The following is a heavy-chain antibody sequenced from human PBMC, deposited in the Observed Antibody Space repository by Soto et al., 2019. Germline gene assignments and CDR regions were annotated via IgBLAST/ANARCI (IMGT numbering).Heavy chain of an antibody. V-gene: IGHV1-69*12. CDR3: PGVGDFWSGCLDY. J-gene: IGHJ4*02. CDR1: GGTFSSYA. D-gene: IGHD3-3*01. Sequence: QVQLVQSGAEVKKPGSSVKVSCKASGGTFSSYAISWVRQAPGQGLEWMGGIIPIFGTANYAQKFQGRVTLTADESPSTSYMELMSLSSEDTAVYYCPGVGDFWSGCLDYWGQGTLVTVAS. CDR2: IIPIFGTA.